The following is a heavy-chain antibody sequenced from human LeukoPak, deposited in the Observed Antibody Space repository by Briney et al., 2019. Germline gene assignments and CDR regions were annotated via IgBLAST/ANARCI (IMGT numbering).Heavy chain of an antibody. J-gene: IGHJ6*03. CDR2: ISSSGSTI. V-gene: IGHV3-11*01. D-gene: IGHD6-13*01. CDR3: ARVTYSSSWWSAYYCYMDV. Sequence: GSLRLSCAASGFTFSDYYMSWIRQAPGKGLGWVSYISSSGSTIYYADSVKGRFTISRDNAKNSLYLQMNSLRAEDTAVYYCARVTYSSSWWSAYYCYMDVWGKGTTVTVSS. CDR1: GFTFSDYY.